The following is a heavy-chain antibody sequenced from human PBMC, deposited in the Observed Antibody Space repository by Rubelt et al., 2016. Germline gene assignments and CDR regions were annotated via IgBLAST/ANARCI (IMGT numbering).Heavy chain of an antibody. D-gene: IGHD1-1*01. CDR3: ARGQQLERPGSSFDY. CDR1: GGSISSYY. J-gene: IGHJ4*02. CDR2: INHSGRT. Sequence: QVQLQQWGAGPLKPSETLSLTCTVSGGSISSYYWSWIRQPPGKGLAWIGEINHSGRTNYNPSLQGPVTISVDTSKNQFSLKLSSVTAADTAVYYCARGQQLERPGSSFDYWGQGTLVTVSS. V-gene: IGHV4-34*01.